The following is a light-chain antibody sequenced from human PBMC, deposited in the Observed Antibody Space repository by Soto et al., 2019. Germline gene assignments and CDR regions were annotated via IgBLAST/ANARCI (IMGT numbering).Light chain of an antibody. CDR1: QSVGRW. V-gene: IGKV1-5*01. CDR2: DAS. Sequence: DIQMTQSPSTLAASVGGRVTITCRASQSVGRWLAWYQQKPGKAPKLVXYDASSLESGVPSRFSGSGSATEFTLTISSLQPDDFATYFCQHYKSYSHTFGQGTKVDNK. J-gene: IGKJ1*01. CDR3: QHYKSYSHT.